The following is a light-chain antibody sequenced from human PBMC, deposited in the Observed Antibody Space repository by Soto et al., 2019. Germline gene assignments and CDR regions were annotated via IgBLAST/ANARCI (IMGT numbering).Light chain of an antibody. J-gene: IGKJ4*01. CDR2: ASP. CDR3: QQLKSYPLT. V-gene: IGKV1-9*01. CDR1: QGIRSS. Sequence: DIQSTESPSFLSASVGDSGTISCRASQGIRSSLAWYKQRAGKARKFLTYASPTLQAGAPSRYIGSGSGAKFALTISSLQPEDSATYYCQQLKSYPLTFGGGTKVDIK.